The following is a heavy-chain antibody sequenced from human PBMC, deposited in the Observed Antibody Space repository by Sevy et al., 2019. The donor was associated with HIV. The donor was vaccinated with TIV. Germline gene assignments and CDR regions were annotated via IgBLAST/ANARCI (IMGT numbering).Heavy chain of an antibody. CDR1: GFSFSDAW. D-gene: IGHD2-21*01. J-gene: IGHJ5*02. CDR2: VKSKTDGGTT. Sequence: GRSLRLSCAASGFSFSDAWMSWVRQAPGKGLEWVGRVKSKTDGGTTDYAEPVKGRFTISRDDSKNMVYLQMNSLKTDDTAVYYCSSIPDPWGQGTLVTVSS. V-gene: IGHV3-15*01. CDR3: SSIPDP.